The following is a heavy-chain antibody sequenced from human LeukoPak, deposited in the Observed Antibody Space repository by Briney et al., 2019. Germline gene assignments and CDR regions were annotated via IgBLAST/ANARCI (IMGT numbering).Heavy chain of an antibody. Sequence: ASVKVSCKASGYTFTGYYMHWVRQAPGQGLEWMGWINPNSGGTDYAQKFQGRVTMTRDTSISTAYMELSRLRSDDTAVYYCAREEMATIYHYWRQGTLATVSP. J-gene: IGHJ4*02. CDR2: INPNSGGT. CDR1: GYTFTGYY. V-gene: IGHV1-2*02. CDR3: AREEMATIYHY. D-gene: IGHD5-24*01.